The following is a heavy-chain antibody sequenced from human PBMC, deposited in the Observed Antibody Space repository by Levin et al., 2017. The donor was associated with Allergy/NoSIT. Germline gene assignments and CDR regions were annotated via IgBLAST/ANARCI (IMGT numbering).Heavy chain of an antibody. CDR3: AREIYYYDSSGSTTSAP. CDR2: MNPNSGNT. Sequence: ASVKVSCKASGYTFTSYDINWVRQATGQGLEWMGWMNPNSGNTGYSQKFQGRVTMTRDTSISTAYMELSGLRSEDTAVYYCAREIYYYDSSGSTTSAPWGQGTLVTVSS. J-gene: IGHJ5*02. D-gene: IGHD3-22*01. CDR1: GYTFTSYD. V-gene: IGHV1-8*01.